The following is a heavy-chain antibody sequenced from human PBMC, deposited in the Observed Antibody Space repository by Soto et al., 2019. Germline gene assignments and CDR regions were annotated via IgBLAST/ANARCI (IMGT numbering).Heavy chain of an antibody. D-gene: IGHD6-19*01. CDR2: IYYSGTT. Sequence: NVGDGNSVSPYGSWIRKPQGKGLEWIGYIYYSGTTKYNPSLRSRVTISVDTSKNQFSLKLSSVTAADTAAYYCGRLYNLSYSSGWYVLVWGQGTLVT. V-gene: IGHV4-59*08. J-gene: IGHJ4*02. CDR1: DGNSVSPY. CDR3: GRLYNLSYSSGWYVLV.